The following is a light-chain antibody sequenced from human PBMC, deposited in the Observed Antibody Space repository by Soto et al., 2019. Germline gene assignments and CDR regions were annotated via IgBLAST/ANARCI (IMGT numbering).Light chain of an antibody. Sequence: IVFTQSPATLSFAPGERATLSCRASQSVSSYLAWYQQKPGQAPRLLIYDASNRATGIPARFSGSGSGTDFTLTISSLEPEDFAVYYCQQRSNWPPGLTFGGGTKV. CDR1: QSVSSY. CDR2: DAS. V-gene: IGKV3-11*01. J-gene: IGKJ4*01. CDR3: QQRSNWPPGLT.